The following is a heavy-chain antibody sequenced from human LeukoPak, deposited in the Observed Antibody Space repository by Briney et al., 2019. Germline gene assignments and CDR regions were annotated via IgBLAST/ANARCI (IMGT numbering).Heavy chain of an antibody. V-gene: IGHV4-39*01. CDR2: VYYGGTT. J-gene: IGHJ6*03. D-gene: IGHD4-17*01. CDR3: ARRATTVTTGYYYYYMDV. Sequence: PSETLSLTCTVSGGSLNSRSYYWGWIRPPPGKGLEWIGSVYYGGTTYHNPSLKSRVTISEDTSKNQFSLKLSSVTAADTAVYYCARRATTVTTGYYYYYMDVWGKGTAVTVSS. CDR1: GGSLNSRSYY.